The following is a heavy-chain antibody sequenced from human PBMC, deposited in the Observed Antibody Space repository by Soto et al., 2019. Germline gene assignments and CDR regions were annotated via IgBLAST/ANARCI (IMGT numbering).Heavy chain of an antibody. Sequence: PSETLSLTCTVSGISIDNYYCSWLRQSAGKGLEWIGRIYSSGTTNYNPSLKRRVTRSVDMSKSQFSLNVRSVTAADTAVYYCVRDVGGSGWFAPWGQGTLVTVSS. V-gene: IGHV4-4*07. CDR2: IYSSGTT. CDR3: VRDVGGSGWFAP. CDR1: GISIDNYY. J-gene: IGHJ5*02.